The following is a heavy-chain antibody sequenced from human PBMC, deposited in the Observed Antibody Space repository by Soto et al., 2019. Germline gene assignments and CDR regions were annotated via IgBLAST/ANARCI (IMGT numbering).Heavy chain of an antibody. J-gene: IGHJ6*02. CDR2: IYHSGST. CDR3: ARAGILQVSYAMDV. D-gene: IGHD2-2*01. CDR1: GGSIGGDS. Sequence: SETLSLTCTVSGGSIGGDSWSWIRQSPGKGLDFIGYIYHSGSTNYNPSLKSRVTISMDTSKNQFSLRLSSVTAADTAVYYCARAGILQVSYAMDVWGQGSTLTLS. V-gene: IGHV4-59*01.